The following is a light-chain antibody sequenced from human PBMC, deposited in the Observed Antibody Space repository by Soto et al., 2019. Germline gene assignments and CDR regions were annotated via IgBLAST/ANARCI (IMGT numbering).Light chain of an antibody. CDR1: ESVSSN. Sequence: EIVMTQSPDTLSVSPGERATVSCSASESVSSNLAWYQQKAGQAPRLLIYGASTRATGIPARFSGSGSGTEFTLTISTLQSEDVSIYYCQQYNSWPPYTFGQGTKVDIK. CDR2: GAS. J-gene: IGKJ2*01. CDR3: QQYNSWPPYT. V-gene: IGKV3-15*01.